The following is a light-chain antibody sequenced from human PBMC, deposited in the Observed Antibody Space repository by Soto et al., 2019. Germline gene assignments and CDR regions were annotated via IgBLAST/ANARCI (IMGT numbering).Light chain of an antibody. Sequence: EIVLTQSPATLSLSPGERATLSCRASQSVSSYLAWYQQKPGQAPRLLIYDASNKATDIPARFSGSGSGTDFTLTLSSLEPEDFAFYYCQQRSNWPGTFGQGTKVEIK. CDR2: DAS. V-gene: IGKV3-11*01. CDR1: QSVSSY. CDR3: QQRSNWPGT. J-gene: IGKJ1*01.